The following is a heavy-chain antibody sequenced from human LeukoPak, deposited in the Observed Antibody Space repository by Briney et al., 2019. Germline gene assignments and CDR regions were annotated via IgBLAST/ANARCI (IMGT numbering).Heavy chain of an antibody. Sequence: SETLSLTCAVYGGSFSGYYWSWIRQPPGKGLESIGEINHSGSTNYNPSLKSRVTISVDTSKNQFSLKLSSVTAADTAVYYCARVRDSGSYYFDYWGQGTLVTVSS. CDR2: INHSGST. D-gene: IGHD1-26*01. CDR3: ARVRDSGSYYFDY. V-gene: IGHV4-34*01. J-gene: IGHJ4*02. CDR1: GGSFSGYY.